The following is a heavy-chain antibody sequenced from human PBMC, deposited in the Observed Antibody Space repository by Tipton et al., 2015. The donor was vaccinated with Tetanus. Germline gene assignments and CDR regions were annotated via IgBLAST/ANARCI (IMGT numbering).Heavy chain of an antibody. CDR1: GYTFTSYD. Sequence: QLVQSGAEVKKPGASVKVSCKASGYTFTSYDINWVRQATGQGLEWMGWMNPNSGNTGYAQKFQGRVTMTRNTSISTAYMELSSLRSEDTAVYYCASYCSSTSCYDDYYYYYGMDVWGQGTTVTVSS. J-gene: IGHJ6*02. CDR2: MNPNSGNT. V-gene: IGHV1-8*01. D-gene: IGHD2-2*01. CDR3: ASYCSSTSCYDDYYYYYGMDV.